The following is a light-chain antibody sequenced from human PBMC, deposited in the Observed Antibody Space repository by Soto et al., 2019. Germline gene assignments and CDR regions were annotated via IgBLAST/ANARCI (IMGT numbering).Light chain of an antibody. CDR1: QSVSSSY. V-gene: IGKV3-20*01. CDR2: GAS. Sequence: EIVLTQSPGTLSLSPGERATLSCRASQSVSSSYLAWYQQKPGQAPRLLIYGASSRATGIPDRFSGSGSGTDFTLTISRLEPEDFAVHYCQQYGSSPHWTFGQGTKVEIK. J-gene: IGKJ1*01. CDR3: QQYGSSPHWT.